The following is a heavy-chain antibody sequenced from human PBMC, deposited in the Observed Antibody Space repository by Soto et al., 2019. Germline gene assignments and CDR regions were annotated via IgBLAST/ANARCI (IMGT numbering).Heavy chain of an antibody. CDR3: ARDRLVPYGYGMDV. CDR1: GFTFRSYD. V-gene: IGHV3-33*01. CDR2: IWIDGSKK. D-gene: IGHD2-2*01. Sequence: QMQLVESGGGVVQPGRSLRLSCAASGFTFRSYDSHWFRQAPGKGLEWVALIWIDGSKKYYVDSVKGRFAVSRDNSKNTLYLQMNSLRVEDTAVYYCARDRLVPYGYGMDVWGQGTTVTVSS. J-gene: IGHJ6*02.